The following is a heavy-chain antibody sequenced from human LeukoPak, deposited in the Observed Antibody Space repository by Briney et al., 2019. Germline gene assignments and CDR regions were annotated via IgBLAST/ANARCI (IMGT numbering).Heavy chain of an antibody. CDR2: ISAYNGNT. CDR1: GYTFTSYG. D-gene: IGHD6-13*01. V-gene: IGHV1-18*01. CDR3: ARVGAAGGSQLEGY. J-gene: IGHJ4*02. Sequence: GASVKVSCKASGYTFTSYGISWVRQAPGQGLEWMGWISAYNGNTNYAQKLQGRVTMTTDTSTSTAYMELRSLRSDDTAVYYRARVGAAGGSQLEGYWGQGTLVTVSS.